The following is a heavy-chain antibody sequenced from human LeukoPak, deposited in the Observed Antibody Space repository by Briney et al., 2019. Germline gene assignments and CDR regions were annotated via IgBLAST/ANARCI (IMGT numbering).Heavy chain of an antibody. J-gene: IGHJ4*02. D-gene: IGHD3-10*01. CDR3: ARQVYYGSGLFYFDY. V-gene: IGHV4-39*01. CDR2: IYYSGST. Sequence: PSETLSLTCTVSGGSISSSSYYWGWIRQPPGKGLEWIGSIYYSGSTYYNPSLKSRVTISVDTSKNQFSLKLSSVTAADTAVYYCARQVYYGSGLFYFDYWPQGTGVTV. CDR1: GGSISSSSYY.